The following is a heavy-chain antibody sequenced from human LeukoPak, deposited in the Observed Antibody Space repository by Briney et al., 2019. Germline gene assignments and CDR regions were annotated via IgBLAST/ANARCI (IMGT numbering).Heavy chain of an antibody. CDR3: ATSVTSSSGWYYGY. CDR1: GGSISSSSYY. Sequence: PSETLSFTCTVSGGSISSSSYYWGWVRQPPGKGLEWIGSIYYGGRTYYNPSLKSRVTMPVDTSKNQFSLKLSSVTAADTAIYYCATSVTSSSGWYYGYWGQGSLVTVSS. V-gene: IGHV4-39*01. CDR2: IYYGGRT. D-gene: IGHD6-19*01. J-gene: IGHJ4*02.